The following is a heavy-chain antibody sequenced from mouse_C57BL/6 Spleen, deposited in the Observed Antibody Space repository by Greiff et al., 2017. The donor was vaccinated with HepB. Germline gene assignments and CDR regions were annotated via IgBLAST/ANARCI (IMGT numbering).Heavy chain of an antibody. D-gene: IGHD2-5*01. CDR1: GYTFTDYY. CDR3: ARWDSNYDAMDY. CDR2: IYPGSGNT. J-gene: IGHJ4*01. Sequence: VKLQQSGAELVRPGASVKLSCKASGYTFTDYYINWVKQRPGQGLEWIARIYPGSGNTYYNEKFKGKATLTAEKSSSTAYMQLSSLTSEDSAVYFCARWDSNYDAMDYWGQGTSVTVSS. V-gene: IGHV1-76*01.